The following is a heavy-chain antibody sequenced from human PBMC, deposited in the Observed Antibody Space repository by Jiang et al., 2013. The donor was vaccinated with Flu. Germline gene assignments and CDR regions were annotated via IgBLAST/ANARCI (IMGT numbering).Heavy chain of an antibody. CDR2: IYYSGST. J-gene: IGHJ2*01. Sequence: LLKPSETLSLTCTVSGGSISSSSYYWGWIRQPPGKGLEWIGSIYYSGSTYYNPSLKSRVTISVDTSKNQFSLKLSSVTAADTAVYYCARMGSVDYYDTSGYFDLWGRGTLVTVSS. V-gene: IGHV4-39*01. D-gene: IGHD3-22*01. CDR3: ARMGSVDYYDTSGYFDL. CDR1: GGSISSSSYY.